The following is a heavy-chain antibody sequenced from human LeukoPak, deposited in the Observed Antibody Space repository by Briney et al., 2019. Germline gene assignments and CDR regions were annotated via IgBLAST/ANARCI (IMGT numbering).Heavy chain of an antibody. J-gene: IGHJ5*02. V-gene: IGHV4-34*01. CDR3: ARVSEYYDFWSGYASINWFDP. CDR2: IYYSGST. D-gene: IGHD3-3*01. CDR1: GGSFSGYY. Sequence: SETLSLACAVYGGSFSGYYWSWIRQPPGKGLEWIGSIYYSGSTYYNPSLKSRVTISVDTSKNQFSLKLSSVTAADTAVYYCARVSEYYDFWSGYASINWFDPWGQGTLVTVFS.